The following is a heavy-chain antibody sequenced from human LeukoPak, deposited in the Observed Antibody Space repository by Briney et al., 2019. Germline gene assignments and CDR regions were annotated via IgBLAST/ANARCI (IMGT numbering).Heavy chain of an antibody. Sequence: GGSLRLSCAASGFTFSSYSMNWVRQAPGKGLEWVSSISSSSSYIYYADSVKGRFTISRDNAKNSLYLQMNSLRAEDTAVYYCARFAETNAFDIWGQGTMVAASS. CDR2: ISSSSSYI. CDR1: GFTFSSYS. J-gene: IGHJ3*02. D-gene: IGHD1-7*01. CDR3: ARFAETNAFDI. V-gene: IGHV3-21*01.